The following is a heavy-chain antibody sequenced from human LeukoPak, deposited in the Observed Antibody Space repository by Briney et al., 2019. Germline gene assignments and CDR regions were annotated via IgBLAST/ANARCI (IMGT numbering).Heavy chain of an antibody. J-gene: IGHJ4*02. Sequence: PGGSLRLSCAASGFTVSSNYMSWVRQAPGKWLEWVSVIYGGGSTYYADSVKGRFTISRDNSKNTLYLQMNSLRAEDTAVYYCARAELIAIFDYWGQGTLVTVSS. CDR1: GFTVSSNY. V-gene: IGHV3-66*02. CDR3: ARAELIAIFDY. CDR2: IYGGGST. D-gene: IGHD2-21*01.